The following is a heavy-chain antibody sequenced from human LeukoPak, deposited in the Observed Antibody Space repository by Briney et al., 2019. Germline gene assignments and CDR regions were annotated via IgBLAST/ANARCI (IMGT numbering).Heavy chain of an antibody. CDR2: IYSGGST. D-gene: IGHD2-2*02. J-gene: IGHJ4*02. CDR3: ARGDTKYCSSASCHNPFDQ. CDR1: GFTVSSNY. Sequence: QPGGSLRLSCAASGFTVSSNYMSWVRQAPGKGLEWVSVIYSGGSTYYADSVKGRFTISRDNSKNTLYLQMNSLRAEDTAVYYCARGDTKYCSSASCHNPFDQWGQGTLVTVSS. V-gene: IGHV3-53*05.